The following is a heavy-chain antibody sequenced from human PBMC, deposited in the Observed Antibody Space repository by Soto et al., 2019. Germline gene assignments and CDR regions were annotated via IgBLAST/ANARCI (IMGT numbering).Heavy chain of an antibody. J-gene: IGHJ6*02. Sequence: QVQLVQSGAEVKKPGASVKFSCKASGYTFTSYAMHWVRQAPGQRLEWMGWINAGNGNTKYSQKFQGRVTITRDTSASTAYMELSSLRSEDTAVYYCARARTTIFGVVIIHYGMDVWGQGTTVTVSS. V-gene: IGHV1-3*01. CDR1: GYTFTSYA. D-gene: IGHD3-3*01. CDR2: INAGNGNT. CDR3: ARARTTIFGVVIIHYGMDV.